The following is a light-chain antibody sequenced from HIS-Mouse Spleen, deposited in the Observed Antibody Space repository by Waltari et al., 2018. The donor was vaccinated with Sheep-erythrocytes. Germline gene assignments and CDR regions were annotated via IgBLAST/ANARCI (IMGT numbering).Light chain of an antibody. CDR1: QSVSSSY. CDR3: QQYGSSPFT. CDR2: GVS. Sequence: EIVLTQSPGTLSLSPGERAPLSCRASQSVSSSYLTWYQQKPGKATLLLIYGVSSRATGIPDRFSGSGSATDFTLTISRLEPEDVAVYYCQQYGSSPFTFGPGTKVDIK. J-gene: IGKJ3*01. V-gene: IGKV3-20*01.